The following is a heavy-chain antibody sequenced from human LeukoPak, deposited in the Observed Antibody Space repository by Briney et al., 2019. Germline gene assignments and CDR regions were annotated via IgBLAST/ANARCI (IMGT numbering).Heavy chain of an antibody. CDR3: AIDSSGWYRPNY. D-gene: IGHD6-19*01. J-gene: IGHJ4*02. CDR2: ISAYNGNT. CDR1: GYTFTSYG. V-gene: IGHV1-18*01. Sequence: ASVKVSCKASGYTFTSYGISWVRQAPGQGLEWMGWISAYNGNTNYAQKLQGRVTMTTGTSTSTAYMELRSLRSDDTAVYYCAIDSSGWYRPNYWGQGTLVTVSS.